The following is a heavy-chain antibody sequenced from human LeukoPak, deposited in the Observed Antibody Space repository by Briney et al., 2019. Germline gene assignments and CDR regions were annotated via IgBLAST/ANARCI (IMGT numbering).Heavy chain of an antibody. Sequence: ASVKVSCKASGYTFTSYYMHWVRQAPGQGLEWMGIINPSGGSTSYAQKFQGRVTMTRDTSTSTVYMELSRLRSDDTAVYYCARVVGFGELYDYWGQGTLVTVSS. D-gene: IGHD3-10*01. CDR1: GYTFTSYY. V-gene: IGHV1-46*01. CDR2: INPSGGST. CDR3: ARVVGFGELYDY. J-gene: IGHJ4*02.